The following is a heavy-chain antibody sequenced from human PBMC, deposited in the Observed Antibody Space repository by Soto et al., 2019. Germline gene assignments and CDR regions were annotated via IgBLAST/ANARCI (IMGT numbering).Heavy chain of an antibody. Sequence: GGSLRLSCAASGFTFSSYGMHWVRQAPGKGLEWVAVIWYDGSNKYYADSVKGRFTISRDNSKNTLYLQMNSRRAEDTAVYYCAGVGQGLYSSAPGYYYYYGMDVWGKGTTVSVSS. CDR2: IWYDGSNK. CDR1: GFTFSSYG. CDR3: AGVGQGLYSSAPGYYYYYGMDV. J-gene: IGHJ6*04. V-gene: IGHV3-33*01. D-gene: IGHD6-19*01.